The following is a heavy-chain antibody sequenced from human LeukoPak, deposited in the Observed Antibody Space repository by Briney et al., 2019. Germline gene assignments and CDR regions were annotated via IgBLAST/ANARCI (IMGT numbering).Heavy chain of an antibody. CDR1: GGSISSYY. CDR3: ARDLSRGAYYMDV. CDR2: IYYTGST. V-gene: IGHV4-59*01. Sequence: SETLSLTCTVSGGSISSYYWIWIRQPPGKGLEWIGYIYYTGSTNYNPSLKTRVTMSVDTSKNQFSLKLSSVTAADTAVYYCARDLSRGAYYMDVWDRGTTVTVSS. D-gene: IGHD5-24*01. J-gene: IGHJ6*03.